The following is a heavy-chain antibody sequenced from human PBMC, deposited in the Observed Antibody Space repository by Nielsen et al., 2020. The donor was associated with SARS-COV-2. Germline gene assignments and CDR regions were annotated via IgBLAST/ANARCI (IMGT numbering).Heavy chain of an antibody. D-gene: IGHD4-11*01. Sequence: GSLRLSCAASGFTFSHHAMHWVRQAPGKGLEWLTIVSYDGNEHYADSVKGRFTISRDNSKDTLFLQLNSLRPEDTGVYFCARETIDYTSSFVDHWGQGTLVTVSP. CDR1: GFTFSHHA. J-gene: IGHJ5*02. V-gene: IGHV3-30*04. CDR3: ARETIDYTSSFVDH. CDR2: VSYDGNE.